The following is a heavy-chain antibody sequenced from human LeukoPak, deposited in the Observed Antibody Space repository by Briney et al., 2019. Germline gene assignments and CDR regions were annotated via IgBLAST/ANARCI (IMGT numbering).Heavy chain of an antibody. V-gene: IGHV5-51*01. D-gene: IGHD6-19*01. CDR2: IYPDDSDT. CDR3: ARQRRSSGWPNDY. J-gene: IGHJ4*02. Sequence: GESLRISCYGSGYIFTSYWIAWVRQMPGKGLEWMGIIYPDDSDTRYSPSFQGQVTITADKSISTAYLQWSSLKASDNAMYYCARQRRSSGWPNDYWGQGTLVTVSS. CDR1: GYIFTSYW.